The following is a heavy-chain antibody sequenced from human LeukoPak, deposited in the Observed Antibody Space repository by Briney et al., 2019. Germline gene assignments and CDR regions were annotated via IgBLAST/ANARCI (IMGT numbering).Heavy chain of an antibody. CDR2: IWYDGSNK. D-gene: IGHD3-10*01. CDR1: GFTFSSYG. Sequence: PGRSLRLSCAASGFTFSSYGMHWVRQAPGKGLEWVAVIWYDGSNKYYVDSVKGRFTISRDNAKNSLYLQMNSLRAEDTAVYYCARDHYYGSGSYYINYFDYWGQGTLVTVSS. V-gene: IGHV3-33*01. J-gene: IGHJ4*02. CDR3: ARDHYYGSGSYYINYFDY.